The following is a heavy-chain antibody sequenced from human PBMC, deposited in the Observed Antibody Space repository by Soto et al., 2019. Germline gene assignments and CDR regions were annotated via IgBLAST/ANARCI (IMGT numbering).Heavy chain of an antibody. V-gene: IGHV1-3*04. CDR2: INTATGNT. CDR1: GYTFTTYA. D-gene: IGHD1-26*01. CDR3: ARVVGALGHWFDP. Sequence: ASVKVSCKAFGYTFTTYALHWLRQAPGQRVEWMGWINTATGNTEYSQNFQGRVTMTTDTSTSTAYMELRSLRSDDTAVYYCARVVGALGHWFDPWGQGTLVTVSS. J-gene: IGHJ5*02.